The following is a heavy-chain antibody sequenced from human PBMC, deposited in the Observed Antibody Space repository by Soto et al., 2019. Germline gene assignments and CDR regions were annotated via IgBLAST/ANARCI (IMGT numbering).Heavy chain of an antibody. CDR1: GFTFSSYA. J-gene: IGHJ6*03. Sequence: GGSLRLSCAASGFTFSSYAMSWVRQAPGKGLEWVSAISGSGGSTYYADSVKGRLTISRDNSKNTLYLQMNSLRAEDTAVYYCARASPPMELYYYYYYMDVWGKGTTVTVSS. CDR2: ISGSGGST. CDR3: ARASPPMELYYYYYYMDV. V-gene: IGHV3-23*01. D-gene: IGHD1-26*01.